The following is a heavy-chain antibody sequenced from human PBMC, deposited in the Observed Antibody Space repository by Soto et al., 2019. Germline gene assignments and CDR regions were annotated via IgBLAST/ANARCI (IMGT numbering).Heavy chain of an antibody. CDR2: IGTAGDT. V-gene: IGHV3-13*01. D-gene: IGHD4-4*01. CDR3: ARXSDKRLQDLSYYYGMDV. Sequence: GGSLRLSCAASGFTFSSYDMHWVRQATGKGLEWVSAIGTAGDTYYPGSVKGRFTISRENAKNSLYLQMNSLRAGDTAVYYCARXSDKRLQDLSYYYGMDVWGPRDHGHRLL. CDR1: GFTFSSYD. J-gene: IGHJ6*01.